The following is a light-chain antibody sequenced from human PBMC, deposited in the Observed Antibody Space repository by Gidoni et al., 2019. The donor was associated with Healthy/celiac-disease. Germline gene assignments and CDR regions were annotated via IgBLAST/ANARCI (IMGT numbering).Light chain of an antibody. CDR3: QSYDSSTPVV. Sequence: FMRTQPPSASETPGKTVTISCTRSSGSIASNYVQWYQQRPGSAPTTVIYDDNQRPSGVPDRFSGSIDSSSNSASLTLSGLKTEDEADYYCQSYDSSTPVVFGGGTKLTVL. J-gene: IGLJ2*01. V-gene: IGLV6-57*04. CDR2: DDN. CDR1: SGSIASNY.